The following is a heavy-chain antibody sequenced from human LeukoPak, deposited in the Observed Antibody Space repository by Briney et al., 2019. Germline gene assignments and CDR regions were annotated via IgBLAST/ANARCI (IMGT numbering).Heavy chain of an antibody. CDR2: IYYRGRT. CDR1: GGSISSNY. V-gene: IGHV4-59*08. D-gene: IGHD3-3*01. CDR3: ARQNYDEVNYYYYGLDV. Sequence: SETLSLTCTVSGGSISSNYWSWIRQSPGKGLEWIGYIYYRGRTDYNPSLKSRVTISVDTSKIQFSLKLSSVAAGDTAVYYCARQNYDEVNYYYYGLDVWGQGTTVTVSS. J-gene: IGHJ6*02.